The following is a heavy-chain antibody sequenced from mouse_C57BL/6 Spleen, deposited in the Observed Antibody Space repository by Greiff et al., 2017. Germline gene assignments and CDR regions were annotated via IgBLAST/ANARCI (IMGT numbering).Heavy chain of an antibody. V-gene: IGHV5-4*01. CDR3: SRASYYYDGFAY. D-gene: IGHD2-4*01. Sequence: EVQVVESGGGLVKPGGSLKLSCAASGFTFSSYAMSWVRQTPEKRLEWVATISDGGSYTYYPDNVKGRFTMSRDTAKNNLYLQMSHLTSEDTAMYYCSRASYYYDGFAYWGQGTLVTVSA. CDR2: ISDGGSYT. J-gene: IGHJ3*01. CDR1: GFTFSSYA.